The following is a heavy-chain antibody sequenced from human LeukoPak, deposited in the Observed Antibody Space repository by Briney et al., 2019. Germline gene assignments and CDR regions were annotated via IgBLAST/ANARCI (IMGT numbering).Heavy chain of an antibody. CDR2: INPNSGGT. J-gene: IGHJ5*02. V-gene: IGHV1-2*02. CDR1: GYTFTAYY. Sequence: ASVKVSCKASGYTFTAYYMHWVQQAPGQGLEWMGWINPNSGGTNYAQKFQGRVTMTRDTSIRAAYMELSRLRSDDTAVYYCAKYFVDGSGSYYNRLHFWFDPWGQGTLVTVSS. CDR3: AKYFVDGSGSYYNRLHFWFDP. D-gene: IGHD3-10*01.